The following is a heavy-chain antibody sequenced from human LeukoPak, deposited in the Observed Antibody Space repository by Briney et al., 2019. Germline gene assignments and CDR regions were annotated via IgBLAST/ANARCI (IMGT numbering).Heavy chain of an antibody. J-gene: IGHJ5*02. D-gene: IGHD5-24*01. CDR2: TYYRSKWYN. V-gene: IGHV6-1*01. CDR3: ARDQMGFDP. CDR1: GDIFSSNSAA. Sequence: SQTLSLTCVLSGDIFSSNSAAWNWIRQSPARGLEWLGRTYYRSKWYNDYGVSVKSRITINPDTSKNQFSLQLNSVTPEDTAIYYCARDQMGFDPWGQGILVTVSS.